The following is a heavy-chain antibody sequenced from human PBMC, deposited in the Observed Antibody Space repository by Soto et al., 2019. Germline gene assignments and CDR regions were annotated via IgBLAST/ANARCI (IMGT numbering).Heavy chain of an antibody. CDR2: IRSKAYGGTT. Sequence: PGESLKISCTASGFTFGDYAMSWFRQAPGKGLEWVGFIRSKAYGGTTEYAASVEGRFTISRDDSKSIAYLQMNSLKTEDTAVYYCTRDRIQLRLPEYYGMDVWGQGTTVTVSS. D-gene: IGHD5-18*01. CDR1: GFTFGDYA. J-gene: IGHJ6*02. V-gene: IGHV3-49*03. CDR3: TRDRIQLRLPEYYGMDV.